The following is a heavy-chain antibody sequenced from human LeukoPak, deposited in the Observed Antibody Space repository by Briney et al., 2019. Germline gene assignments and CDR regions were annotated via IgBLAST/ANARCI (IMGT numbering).Heavy chain of an antibody. V-gene: IGHV4-4*07. CDR3: ARDRSWELPNDAFDI. CDR1: GGSISSYC. CDR2: IYTSGST. Sequence: SETLSPTCTASGGSISSYCWSWIRQPAGKGLEWIGRIYTSGSTNYNPSLKSRVTMSVDTSKNQFSLKLSSVTAADTAVYYCARDRSWELPNDAFDIWGQGTMVTVSS. D-gene: IGHD1-26*01. J-gene: IGHJ3*02.